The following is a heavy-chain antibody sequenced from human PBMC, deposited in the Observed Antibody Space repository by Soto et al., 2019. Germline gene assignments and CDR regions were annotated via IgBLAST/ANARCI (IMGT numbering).Heavy chain of an antibody. V-gene: IGHV3-74*01. D-gene: IGHD3-10*01. J-gene: IGHJ4*02. CDR3: PSEVGVWGAY. Sequence: EVQLVESGGGLVQPGGSLRLSCAASGFTFSNFWMNWVRQVPGKGLMWVSRINEDGRIINYADSVKGRFTSSRDNSRDTLYLKMNSLKADDTAIYNCPSEVGVWGAYWAQGAWVTVSS. CDR2: INEDGRII. CDR1: GFTFSNFW.